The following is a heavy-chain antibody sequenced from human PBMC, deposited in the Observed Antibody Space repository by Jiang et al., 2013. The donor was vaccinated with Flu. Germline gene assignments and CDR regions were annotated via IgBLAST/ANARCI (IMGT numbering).Heavy chain of an antibody. D-gene: IGHD3-10*01. Sequence: SRVTISVDTSKNQFSLKLSSVTAADTAVYYCASNLWFGESHDAFDIWGQGTMVTVSS. CDR3: ASNLWFGESHDAFDI. J-gene: IGHJ3*02. V-gene: IGHV4-30-2*04.